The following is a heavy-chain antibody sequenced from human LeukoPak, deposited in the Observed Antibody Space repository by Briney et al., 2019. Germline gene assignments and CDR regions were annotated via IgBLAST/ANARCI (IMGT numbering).Heavy chain of an antibody. CDR1: GFTFSSYS. V-gene: IGHV3-48*01. J-gene: IGHJ3*02. CDR2: ISSSSSTI. CDR3: AKDSRDFRYAFDI. Sequence: GGSLRLSCAASGFTFSSYSMNWVRQAPGKGLEWVSYISSSSSTIYYADSVKGRFTISRDNSKNTLYLQMNSLRAEDTAVYYCAKDSRDFRYAFDIWGQGTMVTVSS. D-gene: IGHD3-3*01.